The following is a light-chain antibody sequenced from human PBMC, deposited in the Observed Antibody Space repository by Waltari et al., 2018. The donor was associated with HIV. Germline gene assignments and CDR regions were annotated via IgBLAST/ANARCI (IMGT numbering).Light chain of an antibody. V-gene: IGLV2-11*01. J-gene: IGLJ2*01. Sequence: QSALTQPRSVSGSPVQSVTISCTGTSSDVGGYTSVSWYQQHPGKAPKFMIYDVSKRPSGVPDRFSGSKSGNTASLTISGLQAEDEADYYCCSYAGSYTVFGGGTKLTVL. CDR2: DVS. CDR3: CSYAGSYTV. CDR1: SSDVGGYTS.